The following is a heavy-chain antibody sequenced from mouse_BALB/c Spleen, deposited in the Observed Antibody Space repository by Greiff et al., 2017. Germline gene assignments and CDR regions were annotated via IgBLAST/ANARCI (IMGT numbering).Heavy chain of an antibody. V-gene: IGHV1S29*02. CDR3: AREVYYYGSRGYFDV. CDR1: GYTFTDYN. D-gene: IGHD1-1*01. J-gene: IGHJ1*01. CDR2: IYPYNGGT. Sequence: SGPELVKPGASVKISCKASGYTFTDYNMHWVKQSHGKSLEWIGYIYPYNGGTGYNQKFKSKATLTVDNSSSTAYMELRSLTSEDSAVYYCAREVYYYGSRGYFDVWGAGTTVTVSS.